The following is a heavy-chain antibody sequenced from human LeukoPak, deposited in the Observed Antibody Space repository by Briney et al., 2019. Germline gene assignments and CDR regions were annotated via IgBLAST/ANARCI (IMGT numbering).Heavy chain of an antibody. J-gene: IGHJ4*02. Sequence: TLSLXXTVSXGSISSYYWSWLRQPPGKGLEWLGYIYYSGSTNYNPSLKSRVTISVDTSTNQFSLKLSSVTAADTAVYYCASTPIYYYGSGSYFDYWGQGTLVTVSS. CDR3: ASTPIYYYGSGSYFDY. V-gene: IGHV4-59*01. CDR1: XGSISSYY. D-gene: IGHD3-10*01. CDR2: IYYSGST.